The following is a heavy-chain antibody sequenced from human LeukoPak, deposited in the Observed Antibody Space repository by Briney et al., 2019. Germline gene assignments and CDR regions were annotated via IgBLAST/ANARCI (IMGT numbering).Heavy chain of an antibody. CDR2: INHSGST. D-gene: IGHD1-26*01. Sequence: PSETLSLTCAVYGGSFSGYYWSWIRQPPRKGLEWIGEINHSGSTNYNPSLKSRVTISVDTSKNQFSLKLSSVTAADTAVYYCARDSGSYSDYWGQGTLVTVSS. J-gene: IGHJ4*02. CDR3: ARDSGSYSDY. CDR1: GGSFSGYY. V-gene: IGHV4-34*01.